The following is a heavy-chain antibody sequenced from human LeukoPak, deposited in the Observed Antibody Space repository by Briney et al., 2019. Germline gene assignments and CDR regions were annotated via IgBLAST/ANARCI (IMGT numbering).Heavy chain of an antibody. J-gene: IGHJ4*02. V-gene: IGHV4-31*03. CDR1: GGSISSGGYY. Sequence: PSQTLSLTCTVSGGSISSGGYYWSWIRQHPGKGLEWIGYIYYSGSTYYNPSLKSRVTISVDTSKNQFSLKLSSVTAADTAVYYCARVRYNYGDSDYWGQGTLVTVSS. D-gene: IGHD5-18*01. CDR2: IYYSGST. CDR3: ARVRYNYGDSDY.